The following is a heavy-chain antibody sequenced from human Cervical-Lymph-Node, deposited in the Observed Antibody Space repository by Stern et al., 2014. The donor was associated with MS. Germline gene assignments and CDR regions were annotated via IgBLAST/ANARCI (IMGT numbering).Heavy chain of an antibody. Sequence: VQLVQSGAEVTKPGSSVKVSCEASGGTFSKFPSSWVRQVPGQGLEWIGGIFPVFGTPTYAQEFRGRVTIAADVSTSTVYMELGSLRSDDTAVYYCALSSETSDRWYSLGYDLWGQGTLVTVSS. CDR1: GGTFSKFP. D-gene: IGHD6-13*01. CDR2: IFPVFGTP. V-gene: IGHV1-69*01. CDR3: ALSSETSDRWYSLGYDL. J-gene: IGHJ5*02.